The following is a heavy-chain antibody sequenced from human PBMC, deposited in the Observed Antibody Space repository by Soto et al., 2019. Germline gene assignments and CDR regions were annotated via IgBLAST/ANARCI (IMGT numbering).Heavy chain of an antibody. Sequence: GSLRLSCSASGFPFSNCVMHWVRQAPGRGLEDLTAISSNGVSTYYADSVKGRFTISRDNSKNKLYLQLSSLRPEDTAIYYCMTVDTTMTEGRYFGYWGQGTLVNVSS. J-gene: IGHJ4*02. CDR3: MTVDTTMTEGRYFGY. V-gene: IGHV3-64D*06. CDR2: ISSNGVST. CDR1: GFPFSNCV. D-gene: IGHD5-18*01.